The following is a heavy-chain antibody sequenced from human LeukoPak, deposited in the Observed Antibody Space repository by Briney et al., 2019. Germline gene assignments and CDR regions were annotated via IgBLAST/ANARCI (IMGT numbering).Heavy chain of an antibody. J-gene: IGHJ4*02. CDR2: IIPIFGTA. Sequence: ASVKVSCKASGGTFSSYAISWVRQAPGQGLERMGGIIPIFGTANYAQKFQGRVTITADESTSTAYMELSSLRSEDTAVYYCARASKGIAARPSPFDYWGQGTLVTVSS. CDR3: ARASKGIAARPSPFDY. CDR1: GGTFSSYA. D-gene: IGHD6-6*01. V-gene: IGHV1-69*01.